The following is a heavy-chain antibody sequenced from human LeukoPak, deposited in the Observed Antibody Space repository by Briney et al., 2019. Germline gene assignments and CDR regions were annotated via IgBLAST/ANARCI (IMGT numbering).Heavy chain of an antibody. CDR3: ATSLTTVTHYYYYMDV. CDR1: GYFIRSGFY. J-gene: IGHJ6*03. Sequence: SETLSLTCTVSGYFIRSGFYWGWIRQPPGKGLEWIGSFYHSGSTYYNPSLESRVTISLDTSKTQFSLKLSSVTAADTAVYYCATSLTTVTHYYYYMDVWGKGTTVTISS. D-gene: IGHD4-11*01. V-gene: IGHV4-38-2*02. CDR2: FYHSGST.